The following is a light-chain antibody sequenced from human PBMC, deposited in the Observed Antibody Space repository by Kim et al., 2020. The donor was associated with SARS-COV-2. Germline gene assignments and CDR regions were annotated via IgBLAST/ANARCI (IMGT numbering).Light chain of an antibody. V-gene: IGLV1-44*01. CDR1: NSNIGSNT. J-gene: IGLJ3*02. CDR3: TTWDDSLSARV. Sequence: QSVLTQPPSASGTPGQRVTISCSGSNSNIGSNTVNWYQQLPGTAPKVLIYTNNQRPSGVPDRFSGSKSGSSASLAISGLQSEDEADYYCTTWDDSLSARVFGGGTQLTVL. CDR2: TNN.